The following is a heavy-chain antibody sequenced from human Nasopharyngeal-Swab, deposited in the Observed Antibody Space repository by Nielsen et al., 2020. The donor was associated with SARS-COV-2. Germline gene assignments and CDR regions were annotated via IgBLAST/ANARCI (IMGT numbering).Heavy chain of an antibody. CDR2: ISTKTGAP. J-gene: IGHJ4*02. V-gene: IGHV7-4-1*02. CDR1: GYTFTSNV. D-gene: IGHD1-1*01. Sequence: ASVKVSCKASGYTFTSNVLNWVRQAPGKAPEYIEWISTKTGAPTYAQAFTGRFVISLDTSVSTTYLQISSLKADDTAVYYCARENQEYANIWIDYWGQGTQVTVSS. CDR3: ARENQEYANIWIDY.